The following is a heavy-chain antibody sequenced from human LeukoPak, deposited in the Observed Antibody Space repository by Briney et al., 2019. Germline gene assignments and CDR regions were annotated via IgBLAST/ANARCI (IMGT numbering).Heavy chain of an antibody. Sequence: MPSETLSLTCTVSGGSISSGGYYWSWIRQHPGKGLEWIGYIYYSGSTNYNPSLKSRVTISVDTSKNQFSLKLSSVTAADTAVYYCARAATVVTNLDYWGQGTLVTVSS. CDR1: GGSISSGGYY. CDR2: IYYSGST. CDR3: ARAATVVTNLDY. J-gene: IGHJ4*02. D-gene: IGHD4-23*01. V-gene: IGHV4-61*08.